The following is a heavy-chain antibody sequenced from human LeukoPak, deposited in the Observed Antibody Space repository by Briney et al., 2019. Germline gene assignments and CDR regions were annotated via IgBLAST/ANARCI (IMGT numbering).Heavy chain of an antibody. CDR1: GLTFSTYG. J-gene: IGHJ4*02. Sequence: PGGSLRLSCAASGLTFSTYGMHWVRQAPGKGLEWVATIFYDGTNKYYADSVKGRFTISRDDSKNTLYLEMNSLRDDDTAVYHCAKDWGYYYDSSGYYHFDCWGQGTLVTVSS. CDR3: AKDWGYYYDSSGYYHFDC. V-gene: IGHV3-33*03. CDR2: IFYDGTNK. D-gene: IGHD3-22*01.